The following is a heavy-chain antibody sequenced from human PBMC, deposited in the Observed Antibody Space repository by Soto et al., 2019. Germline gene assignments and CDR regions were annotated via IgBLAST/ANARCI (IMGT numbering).Heavy chain of an antibody. D-gene: IGHD3-22*01. CDR3: ARHSPDYYDSSGSLDY. CDR1: GGSISSSSYY. CDR2: ICYSGST. V-gene: IGHV4-39*01. J-gene: IGHJ4*02. Sequence: SETLSLTCTVSGGSISSSSYYWGWIRQPPGKGLEWIGSICYSGSTYYNPSLKSRVTISVDTSKNQFSLKLSSVTAADTAVYYCARHSPDYYDSSGSLDYWGQGTLVTVSS.